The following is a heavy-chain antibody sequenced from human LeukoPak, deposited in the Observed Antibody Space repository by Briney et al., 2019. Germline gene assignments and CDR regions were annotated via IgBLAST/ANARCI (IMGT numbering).Heavy chain of an antibody. D-gene: IGHD2-21*02. CDR3: ARHLVTAIPY. V-gene: IGHV4-39*01. CDR1: GGSISSSSYY. CDR2: IYYSGST. J-gene: IGHJ4*02. Sequence: SETLSLTCTVSGGSISSSSYYWGWIRQPPGKGLEWIGSIYYSGSTYYNPSLKSRVTISVDTSKNQFSLKLSSATAADTAVYYCARHLVTAIPYWGQGTLVTVSS.